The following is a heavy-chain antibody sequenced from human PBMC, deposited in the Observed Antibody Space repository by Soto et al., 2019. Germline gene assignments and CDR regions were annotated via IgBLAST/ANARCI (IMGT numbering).Heavy chain of an antibody. CDR2: IYPGDSDT. Sequence: PGESLKISCKGSGYSFTSYWIGWVRQMPGKGLEWMGIIYPGDSDTRYSPSFQGQVTISADKSISTAYLQWSSLKASDTAMYYCARIAPIFGVVTDYYYYGMDVWSQGTTVTVSS. CDR3: ARIAPIFGVVTDYYYYGMDV. CDR1: GYSFTSYW. D-gene: IGHD3-3*01. V-gene: IGHV5-51*01. J-gene: IGHJ6*02.